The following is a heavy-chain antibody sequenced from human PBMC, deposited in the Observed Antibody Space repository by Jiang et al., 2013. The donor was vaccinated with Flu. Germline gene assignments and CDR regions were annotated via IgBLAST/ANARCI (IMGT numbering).Heavy chain of an antibody. J-gene: IGHJ6*03. V-gene: IGHV4-38-2*01. CDR2: AYHTGSP. CDR1: GFSLSNGYY. Sequence: GSGLVKPSETLSLTCDVSGFSLSNGYYWGWVRQPPGKGLEWIGSAYHTGSPYYNPSVKGRVTISLDTSKNQFSLTLTSVTAADTAVYYCARTGGYETYYFMDVWGQGTTVSVSS. CDR3: ARTGGYETYYFMDV. D-gene: IGHD7-27*01.